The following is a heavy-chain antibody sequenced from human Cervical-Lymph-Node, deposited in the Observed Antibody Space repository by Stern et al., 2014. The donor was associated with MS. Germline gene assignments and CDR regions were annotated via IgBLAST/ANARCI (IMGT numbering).Heavy chain of an antibody. J-gene: IGHJ4*02. Sequence: QLQLQESGPGLVKPSQTLSLTCSVSGGSVSTGSYYWSWIRQPAGKGLEWIERIYTSGIIDYNPSLESRVTISVDTSKNQFSLRLRSVTAADTAVYYCARTYGSSSGVFDSWGQGTLVTVSS. D-gene: IGHD6-6*01. CDR2: IYTSGII. V-gene: IGHV4-61*02. CDR3: ARTYGSSSGVFDS. CDR1: GGSVSTGSYY.